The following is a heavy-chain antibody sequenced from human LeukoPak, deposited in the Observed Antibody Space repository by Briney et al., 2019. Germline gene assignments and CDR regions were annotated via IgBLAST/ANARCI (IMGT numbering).Heavy chain of an antibody. CDR1: GFTFSSYA. CDR2: ISYDGSNK. CDR3: ARDRAYYYDSSGSFDY. Sequence: GGSLRLSCAASGFTFSSYAMHWVRQAPGKGLEWVAVISYDGSNKYYADSVKGRFTISRDSSKNTLYLQMNSLRAEDTAVYYCARDRAYYYDSSGSFDYWGQGTLVTVSS. V-gene: IGHV3-30-3*01. D-gene: IGHD3-22*01. J-gene: IGHJ4*02.